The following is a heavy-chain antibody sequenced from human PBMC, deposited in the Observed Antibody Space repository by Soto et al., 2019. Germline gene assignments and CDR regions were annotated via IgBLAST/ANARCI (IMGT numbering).Heavy chain of an antibody. V-gene: IGHV4-39*01. Sequence: SETLSLACTVSGGSISSGPYSWGWIRQPPGEGLEWIGTFYYSERTHYNPSLESRVTISVDTSKNQFSLKVSSVTAADTAVYYCACIFSGGYGYGFYYYGMDVWGQGTTVTVPS. CDR3: ACIFSGGYGYGFYYYGMDV. J-gene: IGHJ6*02. D-gene: IGHD5-18*01. CDR1: GGSISSGPYS. CDR2: FYYSERT.